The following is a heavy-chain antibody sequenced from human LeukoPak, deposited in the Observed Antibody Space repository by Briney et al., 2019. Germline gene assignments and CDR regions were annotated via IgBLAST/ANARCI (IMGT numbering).Heavy chain of an antibody. V-gene: IGHV1-24*01. D-gene: IGHD3-10*01. J-gene: IGHJ4*02. CDR1: GYTFTSYG. CDR3: ARGVVRGALDY. CDR2: FDPEDGET. Sequence: ASVKVSCKASGYTFTSYGISWVRQAPGKGLEWMGGFDPEDGETIYAQKFQGRVTMTEDTSTDTAYMELSSLRSEDTAVYYCARGVVRGALDYWGQGTLVTVSS.